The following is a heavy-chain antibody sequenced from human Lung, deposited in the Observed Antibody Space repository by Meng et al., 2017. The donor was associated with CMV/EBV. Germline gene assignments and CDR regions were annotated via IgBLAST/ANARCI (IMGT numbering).Heavy chain of an antibody. CDR3: ARGAYYGSGRLDY. J-gene: IGHJ4*02. V-gene: IGHV3-48*03. CDR2: ISSSGSII. CDR1: GFTFSSYE. Sequence: SCGASGFTFSSYEMNWVRQAPGKGLEWLSYISSSGSIIYYTDSVKGRFTISRDNAKNSLYLQMNSLRAEDTAVYYCARGAYYGSGRLDYWRQGTLVTVSS. D-gene: IGHD3-10*01.